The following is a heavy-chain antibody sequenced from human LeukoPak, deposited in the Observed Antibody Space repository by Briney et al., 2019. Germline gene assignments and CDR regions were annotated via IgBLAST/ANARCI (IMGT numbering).Heavy chain of an antibody. CDR1: GYSFTSYW. CDR3: AAWAPSSGYPICY. Sequence: ESLKISCMGSGYSFTSYWIGWVRQMPGKDLEWMGIFYPGGSDTRYSPSFQGQVTNSTDKIIRAPYLLGMSPQASGPAIDYRAAWAPSSGYPICYWGQGTLVTVSS. D-gene: IGHD3-22*01. J-gene: IGHJ4*02. V-gene: IGHV5-51*01. CDR2: FYPGGSDT.